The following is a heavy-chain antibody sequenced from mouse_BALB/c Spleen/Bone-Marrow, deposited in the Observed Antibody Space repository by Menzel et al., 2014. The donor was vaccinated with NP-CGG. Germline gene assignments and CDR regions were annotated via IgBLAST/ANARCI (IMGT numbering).Heavy chain of an antibody. CDR3: ARGDYDYAMDY. D-gene: IGHD2-4*01. V-gene: IGHV2-9*02. CDR2: IWAGGTT. CDR1: GFSLPRFG. J-gene: IGHJ4*01. Sequence: VKLMESGPGLVAPSQSLSITCTVSGFSLPRFGVHWVRQPPGRGLEWLGIIWAGGTTNYNSALMSRLSISKDNSKSQVFLKMNSLQTDGTAMYYCARGDYDYAMDYWGQGTSVTVSS.